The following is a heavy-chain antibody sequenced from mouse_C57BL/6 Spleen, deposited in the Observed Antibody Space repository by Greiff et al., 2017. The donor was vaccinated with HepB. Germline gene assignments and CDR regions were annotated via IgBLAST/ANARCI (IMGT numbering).Heavy chain of an antibody. Sequence: EVQLQQSGPELVKPGASVKISCKASGYTFTDYYMNWVKQSHGKSLEWIGDINPNNGGTSYNQKFKGKATLTVGKSSSTAYMELRSLTSEDSAVYYCAREGLLLDYWGQGTTLTVSS. CDR1: GYTFTDYY. CDR2: INPNNGGT. V-gene: IGHV1-26*01. J-gene: IGHJ2*01. D-gene: IGHD3-1*01. CDR3: AREGLLLDY.